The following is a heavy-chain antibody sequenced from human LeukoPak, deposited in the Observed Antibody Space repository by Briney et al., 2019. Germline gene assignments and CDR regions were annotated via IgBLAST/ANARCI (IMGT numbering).Heavy chain of an antibody. CDR3: TCLCIGGDCYNPPR. V-gene: IGHV3-49*04. CDR1: GFTSGDFA. Sequence: GGSLRLSCATSGFTSGDFAMSWVRQARENGVEWVGIIRGKASGGKTEYAASMQGRFTIARDDSKSIAYLQMNSLKTEDTAIYYCTCLCIGGDCYNPPRGGQGTMVTVSS. J-gene: IGHJ3*01. CDR2: IRGKASGGKT. D-gene: IGHD2-21*02.